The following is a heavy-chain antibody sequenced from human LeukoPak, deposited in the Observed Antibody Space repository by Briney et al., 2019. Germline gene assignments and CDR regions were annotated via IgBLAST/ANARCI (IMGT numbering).Heavy chain of an antibody. CDR2: ISSSSSPI. D-gene: IGHD5-24*01. CDR3: TRVGYIDEGIDY. Sequence: PGGSLRLSCAASGFTFSSYSVNWVRQAPGKGLEWVSYISSSSSPIYYADSVKGRFTISRDNAKNLLYLQMNSLRAEDTAIYYCTRVGYIDEGIDYWGQGTLVTVSS. V-gene: IGHV3-48*01. J-gene: IGHJ4*02. CDR1: GFTFSSYS.